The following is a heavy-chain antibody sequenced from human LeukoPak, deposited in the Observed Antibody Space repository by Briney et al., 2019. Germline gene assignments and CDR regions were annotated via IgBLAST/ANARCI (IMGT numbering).Heavy chain of an antibody. CDR3: AKDDVGDIVVVPAANNY. D-gene: IGHD2-2*01. J-gene: IGHJ4*02. CDR2: ISGSGGST. CDR1: GFTFSSYA. V-gene: IGHV3-23*01. Sequence: PGGSLRLSCAASGFTFSSYAMSWVRQAPGKGLEWVSAISGSGGSTYYADSVKGRFTISRDNSKNALYLQMNSLRAEDTAVYYCAKDDVGDIVVVPAANNYWGQGTLVTVSS.